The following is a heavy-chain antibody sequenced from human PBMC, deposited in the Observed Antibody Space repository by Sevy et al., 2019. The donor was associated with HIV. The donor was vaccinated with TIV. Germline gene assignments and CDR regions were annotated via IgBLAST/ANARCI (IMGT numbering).Heavy chain of an antibody. CDR2: INWNGCTT. CDR3: ARDGMAVAGYYYYMDV. Sequence: GGSLRLSCAASGFNFDEYGMSWVRQAPGKGLEWVSGINWNGCTTAYADSLKGRFTISRDNARNSLYLQMNSLRADDTALYYCARDGMAVAGYYYYMDVWGKWTTVTVSS. D-gene: IGHD6-19*01. CDR1: GFNFDEYG. J-gene: IGHJ6*03. V-gene: IGHV3-20*04.